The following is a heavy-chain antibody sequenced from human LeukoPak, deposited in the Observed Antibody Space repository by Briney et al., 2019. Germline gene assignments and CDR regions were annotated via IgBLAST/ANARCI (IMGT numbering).Heavy chain of an antibody. D-gene: IGHD3-10*01. CDR3: TTVGVLLWFGEFIDY. V-gene: IGHV3-15*01. Sequence: GRCLSLSCAAAGFTFSNAWMSWVRQAAGKGREWVGRIRSKTDGGTTDYAAPVTGRSTISRDDSNNTLYLQMNSLKPEDTAVYYCTTVGVLLWFGEFIDYWGQGTLVTVSS. CDR1: GFTFSNAW. CDR2: IRSKTDGGTT. J-gene: IGHJ4*02.